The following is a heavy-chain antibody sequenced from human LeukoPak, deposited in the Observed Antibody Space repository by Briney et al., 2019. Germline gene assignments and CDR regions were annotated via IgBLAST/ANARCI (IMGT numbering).Heavy chain of an antibody. D-gene: IGHD3-16*01. CDR1: GFTFIDFA. Sequence: GGSLRLSCAASGFTFIDFAMTWVRQAPGKGLEWVSSIGDAGTYYADSVKGRFTISRDNSKNMLYLQLNSLRAGDTAMYYCAKNLGPFDVRGQGPMVTVSS. J-gene: IGHJ3*01. V-gene: IGHV3-23*03. CDR3: AKNLGPFDV. CDR2: IGDAGT.